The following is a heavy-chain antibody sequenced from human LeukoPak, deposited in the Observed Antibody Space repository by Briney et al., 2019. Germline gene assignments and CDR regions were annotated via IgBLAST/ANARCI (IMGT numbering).Heavy chain of an antibody. CDR3: ARGIGWLTDH. D-gene: IGHD6-19*01. V-gene: IGHV4-61*01. CDR2: FDYNGRT. J-gene: IGHJ4*02. CDR1: GGSVSSGTYF. Sequence: SETLFLTCTVSGGSVSSGTYFLNWIRQPPGKGLEWIGYFDYNGRTNYSPSLKSRVTISIDTSKNQFSLKVRSVTAADTAVYYCARGIGWLTDHWGQGTLVTVSS.